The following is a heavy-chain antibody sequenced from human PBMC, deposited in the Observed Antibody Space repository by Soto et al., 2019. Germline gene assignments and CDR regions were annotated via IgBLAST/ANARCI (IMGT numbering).Heavy chain of an antibody. Sequence: QVQLVQSGAEVKMPGSSVKVSCKASGGTFNSYAIDRVRQAPGQGLEWMGGIIPIFGTTNYPQKLQGRVKLTADESTRTAYMELSTLRSEDTAVYYCARGIVTGSEYNYYYYGMDVWGQGTTVTVSS. D-gene: IGHD1-1*01. CDR3: ARGIVTGSEYNYYYYGMDV. V-gene: IGHV1-69*12. J-gene: IGHJ6*02. CDR2: IIPIFGTT. CDR1: GGTFNSYA.